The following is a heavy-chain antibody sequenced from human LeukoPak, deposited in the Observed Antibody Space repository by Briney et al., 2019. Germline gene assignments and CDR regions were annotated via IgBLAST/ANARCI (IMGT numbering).Heavy chain of an antibody. V-gene: IGHV3-48*03. CDR2: ISSSGSTI. Sequence: GGSLRLSCAASGFTFSSYEMNWVRQAPGKGMEWVSYISSSGSTIYYADSVKGRFTISRDNPKNSLYLQMNSLRAEDTAVYYCARGLMDTAMGSFDYWGQGTLVTVSS. CDR3: ARGLMDTAMGSFDY. CDR1: GFTFSSYE. D-gene: IGHD5-18*01. J-gene: IGHJ4*02.